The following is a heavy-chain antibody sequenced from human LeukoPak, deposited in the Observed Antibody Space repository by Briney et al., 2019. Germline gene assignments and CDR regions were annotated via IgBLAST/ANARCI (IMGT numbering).Heavy chain of an antibody. CDR2: IKSKTDGGTT. CDR3: TTLTQSVPAAQLGNDY. J-gene: IGHJ4*02. V-gene: IGHV3-15*01. CDR1: GFTFSNAW. D-gene: IGHD2-2*01. Sequence: GGSLRLSCAASGFTFSNAWMSWVRQAPGKGLEWGGRIKSKTDGGTTDYAAPVKGRFTISRDDSKNTLYLQMNSLKTEDTAVYYCTTLTQSVPAAQLGNDYWGQGTLVTVSS.